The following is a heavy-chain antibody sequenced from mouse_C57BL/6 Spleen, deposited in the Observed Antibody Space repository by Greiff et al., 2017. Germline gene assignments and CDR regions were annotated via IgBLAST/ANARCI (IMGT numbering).Heavy chain of an antibody. CDR1: GYTFTDYY. D-gene: IGHD2-1*01. CDR3: ASQERDYGNYDFDY. Sequence: EVQLQQSGPVLVKPGASVKMSCKASGYTFTDYYMNWVKQSHGKSLEWIGVINPYNGGTSSNQKFKGKATLTVDKSSSTAYMELNSLTSEDSAVYYCASQERDYGNYDFDYWGKGTTLTVSS. V-gene: IGHV1-19*01. J-gene: IGHJ2*01. CDR2: INPYNGGT.